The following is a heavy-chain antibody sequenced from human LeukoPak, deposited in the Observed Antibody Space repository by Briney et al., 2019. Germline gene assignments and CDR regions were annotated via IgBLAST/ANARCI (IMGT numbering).Heavy chain of an antibody. CDR2: IYTSGST. D-gene: IGHD6-19*01. V-gene: IGHV4-4*07. CDR3: ARGRGSSGWYVPTGKQDYFDY. CDR1: GGSISSYY. J-gene: IGHJ4*02. Sequence: SETLSLTCTVSGGSISSYYWSWIRQPAGKGLEWIGRIYTSGSTNYNPSLKSRVTMSVDTSKNQFSLKLSSVTAADTAVYYCARGRGSSGWYVPTGKQDYFDYWGQGTLVTVSS.